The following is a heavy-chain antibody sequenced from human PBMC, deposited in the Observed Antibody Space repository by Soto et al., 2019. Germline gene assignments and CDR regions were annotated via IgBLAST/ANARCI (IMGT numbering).Heavy chain of an antibody. CDR1: GFTFSSYS. J-gene: IGHJ4*02. Sequence: KHVGSLRLSCAASGFTFSSYSMNWVRQAPGKGLEWVSSISSSSSYIYYADSVKGRFTISRDNAKNSLYLQMNSLRAEDTAVYYCARAPRTRLYYFDYWGQGTLVTVSS. V-gene: IGHV3-21*01. CDR3: ARAPRTRLYYFDY. D-gene: IGHD3-10*01. CDR2: ISSSSSYI.